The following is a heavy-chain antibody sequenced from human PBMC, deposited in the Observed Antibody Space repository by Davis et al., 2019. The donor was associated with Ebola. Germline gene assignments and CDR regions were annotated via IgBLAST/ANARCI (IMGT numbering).Heavy chain of an antibody. CDR2: ISYDGSNK. CDR3: APWDYYDSSGYYYYYGMDV. J-gene: IGHJ6*02. CDR1: GFTFSSYA. Sequence: GESLKISCAASGFTFSSYAMHWVRQAPGKGLEWVAVISYDGSNKYYADSVKGRFTISRDNSKNTLYLQMNSLRSEDTAVYYCAPWDYYDSSGYYYYYGMDVWGQGTTVTVSS. D-gene: IGHD3-22*01. V-gene: IGHV3-30*04.